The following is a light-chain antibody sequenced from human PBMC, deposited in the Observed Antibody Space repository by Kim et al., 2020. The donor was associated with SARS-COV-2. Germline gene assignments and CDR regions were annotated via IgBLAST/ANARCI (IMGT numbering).Light chain of an antibody. Sequence: ELVLTQSPATLSLSPGERATPSCRASQSFSSNYLAWYQQRPGQAPRLLIYGASNRATGIPDRFSGSGSGTDFSLTISRLEPEDFAVYFCQQFHILPWTFGRGTKVDIK. J-gene: IGKJ1*01. CDR3: QQFHILPWT. CDR2: GAS. V-gene: IGKV3-20*01. CDR1: QSFSSNY.